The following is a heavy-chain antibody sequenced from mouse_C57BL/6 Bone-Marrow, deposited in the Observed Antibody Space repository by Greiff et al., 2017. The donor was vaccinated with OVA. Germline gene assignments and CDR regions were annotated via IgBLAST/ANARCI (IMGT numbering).Heavy chain of an antibody. CDR1: GYTFTDYY. Sequence: EVKLQQSGPELVKPGASVKISCKASGYTFTDYYMNWVKQSHGKSLEWIGDINPNNGGTSYNQKFKGKATLTVDKSSSTAYMELRSLTSEDSAVYYCAPLGSSYGFAYWGQGTLVTVAA. J-gene: IGHJ3*01. D-gene: IGHD1-1*01. CDR3: APLGSSYGFAY. V-gene: IGHV1-26*01. CDR2: INPNNGGT.